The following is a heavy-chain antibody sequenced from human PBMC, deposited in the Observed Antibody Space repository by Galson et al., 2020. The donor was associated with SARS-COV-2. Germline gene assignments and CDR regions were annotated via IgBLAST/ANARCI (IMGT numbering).Heavy chain of an antibody. CDR2: ISGSGGST. CDR1: GFTFSSYA. D-gene: IGHD3-16*02. V-gene: IGHV3-23*01. J-gene: IGHJ4*02. Sequence: GGSLRLSCAASGFTFSSYAMSWVRQAPGKGLEWVSAISGSGGSTYYADSVKGRFTISRDNSKNTLYLQMNSLRAEDTAVYYCAKDLVSYVWGSYRLTQMPEPFDYWGQGTLVTVSS. CDR3: AKDLVSYVWGSYRLTQMPEPFDY.